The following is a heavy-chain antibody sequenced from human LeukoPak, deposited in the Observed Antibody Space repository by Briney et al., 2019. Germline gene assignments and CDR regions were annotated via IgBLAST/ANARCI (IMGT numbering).Heavy chain of an antibody. V-gene: IGHV3-43D*03. CDR3: ARGQLLDYYYYYMDV. J-gene: IGHJ6*03. CDR2: ISWDGGST. Sequence: GGSLRLFCAASGFIFDDYAMYWVRQTPGKGLEWVSLISWDGGSTFYADSVKGRFTISRDNSKNSLYLQMNSLRTEDTALYYCARGQLLDYYYYYMDVWGKGTTVTVSS. D-gene: IGHD6-6*01. CDR1: GFIFDDYA.